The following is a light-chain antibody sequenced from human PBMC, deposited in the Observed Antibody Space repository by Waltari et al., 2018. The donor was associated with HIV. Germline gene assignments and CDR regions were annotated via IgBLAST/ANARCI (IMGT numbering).Light chain of an antibody. CDR3: QQYTNWPIT. Sequence: EIVMTQSPVTLSVSPGERATISCRASQSVSSNLAWYQQKPVQAPRLLIYGASARATGIPARLSGSGSGTEFTLTISSLQSEDFAVYYCQQYTNWPITFGQGTRLEIK. CDR1: QSVSSN. J-gene: IGKJ5*01. CDR2: GAS. V-gene: IGKV3-15*01.